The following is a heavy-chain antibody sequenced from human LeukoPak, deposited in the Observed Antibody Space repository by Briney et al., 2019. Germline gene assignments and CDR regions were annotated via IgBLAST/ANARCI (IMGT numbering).Heavy chain of an antibody. CDR3: ARDSGGYSSSSGYYYYYYMDV. D-gene: IGHD6-6*01. V-gene: IGHV1-69*06. J-gene: IGHJ6*03. CDR1: GGTFSSYA. Sequence: GASVKVSCKASGGTFSSYAISWVRQAPGQGLEWMGGIIPIFGTANYAQKFQGRVTITADKSTSTAYMELSSLRSEDTAVYYCARDSGGYSSSSGYYYYYYMDVWGKGTTVTVSS. CDR2: IIPIFGTA.